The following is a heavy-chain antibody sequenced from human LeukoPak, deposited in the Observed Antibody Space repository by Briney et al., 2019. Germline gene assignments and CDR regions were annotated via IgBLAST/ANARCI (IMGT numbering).Heavy chain of an antibody. V-gene: IGHV4-34*01. CDR3: ARSGVITVVTGAYFDY. Sequence: PSETLSLTCAVYGGSFSGYYWSWIRQPPGKGLEWIGEINHSGSTNYNPSLKSRVTISVDTSKNQFSLKLSSVTAADTAVYYCARSGVITVVTGAYFDYWGQGTLVTVSS. CDR2: INHSGST. CDR1: GGSFSGYY. J-gene: IGHJ4*02. D-gene: IGHD4-23*01.